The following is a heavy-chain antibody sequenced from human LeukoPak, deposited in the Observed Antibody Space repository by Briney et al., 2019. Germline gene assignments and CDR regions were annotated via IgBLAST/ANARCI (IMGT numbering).Heavy chain of an antibody. D-gene: IGHD2-2*01. Sequence: SETLSLTCTVSGGSISSSSYYWGWIRQPPGNGLEGIGSIYYSGSTYYNPSLKSRVTISVDTSKNQSSLKLSSVPAADTAVYYCARRTLVVPAAQPYNWFDPWGQGTLVTVSS. CDR3: ARRTLVVPAAQPYNWFDP. CDR1: GGSISSSSYY. V-gene: IGHV4-39*01. J-gene: IGHJ5*02. CDR2: IYYSGST.